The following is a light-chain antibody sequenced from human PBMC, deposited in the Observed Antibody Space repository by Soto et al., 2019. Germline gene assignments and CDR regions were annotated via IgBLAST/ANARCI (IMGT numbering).Light chain of an antibody. J-gene: IGKJ2*01. CDR2: GAS. CDR3: QRYGSSPPFS. Sequence: EIVLTQSPGTLSLSPGERATLSCRASQRVSSSYLAWYQQKPGQAPRLLIYGASSRATGIPDRFSGSGSGTDFTLTISRLEPEVFAVYFCQRYGSSPPFSFGQGTKVGI. CDR1: QRVSSSY. V-gene: IGKV3-20*01.